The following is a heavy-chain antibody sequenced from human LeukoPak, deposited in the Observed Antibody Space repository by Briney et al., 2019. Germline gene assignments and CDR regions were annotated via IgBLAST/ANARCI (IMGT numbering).Heavy chain of an antibody. Sequence: SETLSLTCTVSGGSISSGGYYWGWIRQPPGKGLECIGSIYYSGSTYYNPSLKSRVTISVDTSKNQFSLKLTSMTAADTAVYYCARDSMVRGVITTRWFDPWGQGTLVTVSS. D-gene: IGHD3-10*01. CDR2: IYYSGST. J-gene: IGHJ5*02. CDR1: GGSISSGGYY. V-gene: IGHV4-39*07. CDR3: ARDSMVRGVITTRWFDP.